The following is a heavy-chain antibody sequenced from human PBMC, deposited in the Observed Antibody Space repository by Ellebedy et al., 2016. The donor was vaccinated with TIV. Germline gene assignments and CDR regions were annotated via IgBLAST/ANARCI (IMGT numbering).Heavy chain of an antibody. CDR2: IWYDGSNK. D-gene: IGHD3-10*01. CDR1: GFTFSSYG. CDR3: AREEGITMVRGVISNGDYYYYYGMDV. Sequence: GESLKISCAASGFTFSSYGMHWVRQAPGKGLEWVAVIWYDGSNKYYADSVKGRFTISRDNSKNTLYLQMNSLRAEDTAVYYCAREEGITMVRGVISNGDYYYYYGMDVWGQGTTVTVSS. V-gene: IGHV3-33*01. J-gene: IGHJ6*02.